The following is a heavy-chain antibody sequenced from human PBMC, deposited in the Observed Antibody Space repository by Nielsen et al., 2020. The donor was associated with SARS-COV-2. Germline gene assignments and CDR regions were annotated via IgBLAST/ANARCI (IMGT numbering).Heavy chain of an antibody. D-gene: IGHD5-12*01. J-gene: IGHJ4*02. CDR2: IWYDGSSK. V-gene: IGHV3-30*02. CDR3: AKPRSGGYEDYFDY. Sequence: GESLKISCAASGFTFSSYEMNWVRQAPGKGLEWVAVIWYDGSSKYYADSVKGRFTISRDNSKNTLYLQMNSLRVEDTAVYFCAKPRSGGYEDYFDYWGQGTLVTAFS. CDR1: GFTFSSYE.